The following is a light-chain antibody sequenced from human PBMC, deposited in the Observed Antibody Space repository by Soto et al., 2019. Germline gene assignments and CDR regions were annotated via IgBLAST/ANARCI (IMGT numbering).Light chain of an antibody. Sequence: QSVLTQPASVSGSPGQSITISCTGTSSDVGGYNSVSWFQHHPGKAPKLMIYDVSNRPSGVSNRFSGSESGNTASLTISGLQAEYEADYYCSSYTSSRIRVFGGGTKLTVL. CDR3: SSYTSSRIRV. V-gene: IGLV2-14*03. CDR2: DVS. CDR1: SSDVGGYNS. J-gene: IGLJ3*02.